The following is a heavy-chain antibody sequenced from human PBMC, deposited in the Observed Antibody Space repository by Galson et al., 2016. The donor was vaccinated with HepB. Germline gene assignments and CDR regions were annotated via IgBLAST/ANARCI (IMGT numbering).Heavy chain of an antibody. CDR2: IWYDTSNT. V-gene: IGHV3-33*06. Sequence: SLRLSCAASGFRFNSYGMHWVRQAXXKGLXXVAVIWYDTSNTYYADSVRGRFSIYRDNSKNTLYLQMNSLRAEDTAIYYCGKDIVWSGYARGVDLWGQGTVFTVSS. D-gene: IGHD3-3*01. J-gene: IGHJ4*02. CDR1: GFRFNSYG. CDR3: GKDIVWSGYARGVDL.